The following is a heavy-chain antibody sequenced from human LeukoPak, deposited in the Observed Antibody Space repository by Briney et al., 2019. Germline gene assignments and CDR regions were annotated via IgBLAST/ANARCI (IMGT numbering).Heavy chain of an antibody. CDR3: ARVRGGYSMGY. D-gene: IGHD1-26*01. J-gene: IGHJ4*02. V-gene: IGHV4-34*01. CDR2: INHSGST. Sequence: SETLSLTCAVYGGSFSGYYWSWIRQPPGKGLEWIGEINHSGSTNYNPSLKSRVTISVDTSKNQFSLKLSSVTAADTAVYYCARVRGGYSMGYWGQGTLVTVSS. CDR1: GGSFSGYY.